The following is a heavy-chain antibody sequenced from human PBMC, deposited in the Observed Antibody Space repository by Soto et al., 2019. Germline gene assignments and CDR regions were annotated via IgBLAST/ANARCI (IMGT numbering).Heavy chain of an antibody. V-gene: IGHV1-18*01. Sequence: ASVKVSCKASGYTFTSYGISWVRQAPGQGLEWLGWISGYNGDTNYAQKLQGRVTMTIDTSTSTAYMELRSLRSDDTAVYYFARNEYCSGVTCYSGWFDPWGQGTLVTVSS. CDR1: GYTFTSYG. J-gene: IGHJ5*02. CDR2: ISGYNGDT. D-gene: IGHD2-15*01. CDR3: ARNEYCSGVTCYSGWFDP.